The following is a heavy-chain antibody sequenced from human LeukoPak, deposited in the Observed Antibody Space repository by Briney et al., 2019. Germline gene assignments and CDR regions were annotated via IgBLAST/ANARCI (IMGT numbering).Heavy chain of an antibody. CDR2: IYYSGST. D-gene: IGHD2-15*01. J-gene: IGHJ6*02. CDR3: ARQGYCSGGSCYSPYYYGMDV. Sequence: SETLSLTCNVSGGSINSNNHYWGWIRQPPGKGLEWIGSIYYSGSTYYNPSLKSRVTISVDTSKNQFSPKLSSVTAADTAVYYCARQGYCSGGSCYSPYYYGMDVWGQGTTVTVSS. CDR1: GGSINSNNHY. V-gene: IGHV4-39*01.